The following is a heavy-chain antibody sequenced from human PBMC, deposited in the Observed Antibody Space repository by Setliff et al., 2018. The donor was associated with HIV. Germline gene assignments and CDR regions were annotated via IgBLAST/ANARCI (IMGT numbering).Heavy chain of an antibody. CDR3: ARAPPGIQLLTTTNGPYYFDF. V-gene: IGHV4-39*07. J-gene: IGHJ4*02. Sequence: SETLSLTCTVSGGSITSNDHFWAWVRQSPGKGLEWIGNAYHSGRTYYNPSLNSRIAISMDTSENQFSLRLTSVTAADTALYFCARAPPGIQLLTTTNGPYYFDFWGQGLLVTVSS. CDR1: GGSITSNDHF. D-gene: IGHD1-1*01. CDR2: AYHSGRT.